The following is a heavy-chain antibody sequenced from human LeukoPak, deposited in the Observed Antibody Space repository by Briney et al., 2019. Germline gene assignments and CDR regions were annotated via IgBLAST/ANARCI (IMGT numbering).Heavy chain of an antibody. CDR1: GGTFSSYA. J-gene: IGHJ4*02. Sequence: SVKVSCKAPGGTFSSYAISWVRQAPGQGLEWMGRIIPILGIANYAQKFQGRVTITADKSTSTAYMELSSLRSEDTAVYYCARDGPYYYDSSGYYPIDYWGQGTLVTVSS. CDR3: ARDGPYYYDSSGYYPIDY. V-gene: IGHV1-69*04. D-gene: IGHD3-22*01. CDR2: IIPILGIA.